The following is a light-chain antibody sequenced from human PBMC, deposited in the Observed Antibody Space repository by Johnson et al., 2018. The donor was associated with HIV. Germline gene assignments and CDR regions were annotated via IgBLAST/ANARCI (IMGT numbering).Light chain of an antibody. CDR2: ENN. CDR3: GKWDNSLSTGGV. J-gene: IGLJ1*01. CDR1: SSNIGNNY. Sequence: QSVLTQPPSVSAAPGQKVTISCSGSSSNIGNNYVSWYQQLPGTAPKLLIYENNKRPSGIPDRFSGSKSGTSATLGITGLQTGDEADYYCGKWDNSLSTGGVFGPGTKVTVL. V-gene: IGLV1-51*02.